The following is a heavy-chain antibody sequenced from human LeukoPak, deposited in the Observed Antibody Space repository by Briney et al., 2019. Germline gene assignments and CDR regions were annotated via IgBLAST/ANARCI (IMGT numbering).Heavy chain of an antibody. CDR1: GGTFSSYA. Sequence: PAASVKVSCKASGGTFSSYAISWVRQAPGQGLEWMGGIIPIFGTANYAQKFQGRVTITADESTSTAYMELSSLRSEDTAVYYCARDRDYSNPTGVNWFDPWGQGTLVTVSS. J-gene: IGHJ5*02. V-gene: IGHV1-69*13. CDR2: IIPIFGTA. CDR3: ARDRDYSNPTGVNWFDP. D-gene: IGHD4-11*01.